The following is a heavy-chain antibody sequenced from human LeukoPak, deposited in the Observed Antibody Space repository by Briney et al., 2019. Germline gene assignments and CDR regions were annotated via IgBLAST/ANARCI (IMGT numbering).Heavy chain of an antibody. J-gene: IGHJ1*01. V-gene: IGHV3-7*03. CDR1: GFTFSNYW. D-gene: IGHD1-26*01. CDR3: AKASGSYFEYFQH. Sequence: GGSLRLSCAASGFTFSNYWMSWVRQAPGKGLEWVANIKVDGSEKYYLDSVKGRFTISRDNAKNSVYLQVNSLRTEDTAVYYCAKASGSYFEYFQHWGQGTLVTVSS. CDR2: IKVDGSEK.